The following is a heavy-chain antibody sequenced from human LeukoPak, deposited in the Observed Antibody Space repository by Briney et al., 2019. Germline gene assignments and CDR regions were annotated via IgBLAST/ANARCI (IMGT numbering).Heavy chain of an antibody. Sequence: KPSETLSLTCTVSGGSISSGSYYWRWIRQPAGEGLEWIGRIYTSGSTNYNPSLKSRVTISVDTSKNQFPLKLSSVTAADTAVYYCAREVGMVRGVIITDNFDYWGQGTLVTVSS. CDR1: GGSISSGSYY. CDR3: AREVGMVRGVIITDNFDY. V-gene: IGHV4-61*02. J-gene: IGHJ4*02. D-gene: IGHD3-10*01. CDR2: IYTSGST.